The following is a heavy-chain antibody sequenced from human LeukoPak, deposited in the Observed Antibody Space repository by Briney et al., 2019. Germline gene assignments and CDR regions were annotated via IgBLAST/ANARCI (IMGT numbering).Heavy chain of an antibody. D-gene: IGHD6-19*01. V-gene: IGHV1-69*01. CDR3: AFHSGQRPFDY. J-gene: IGHJ4*02. CDR2: NISLFGKA. CDR1: GRTFSRYA. Sequence: SVKVFCKASGRTFSRYAISWARQAPGQGLEWMGGNISLFGKAKYAQKFQGRVTIAADESTSTAYMELSSVRSEDRAVYFCAFHSGQRPFDYWGRGTLVSVSS.